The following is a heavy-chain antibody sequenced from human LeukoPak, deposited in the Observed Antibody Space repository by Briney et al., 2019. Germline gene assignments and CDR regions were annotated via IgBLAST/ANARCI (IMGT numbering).Heavy chain of an antibody. CDR1: AFTFSRYG. CDR2: IRYDGSNK. Sequence: GGSLRLSCAASAFTFSRYGVHWVRQAPGKGLEWVAFIRYDGSNKYYADSVKGRFTISRDNSKNTLYLQMNSLRAEDTAVYYCASSPLDYYGSGAPFDYWGQGTLVTVSS. D-gene: IGHD3-10*01. V-gene: IGHV3-30*02. J-gene: IGHJ4*02. CDR3: ASSPLDYYGSGAPFDY.